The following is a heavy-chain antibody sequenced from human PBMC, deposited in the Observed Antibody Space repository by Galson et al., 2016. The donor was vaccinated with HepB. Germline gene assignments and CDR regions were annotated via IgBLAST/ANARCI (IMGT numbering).Heavy chain of an antibody. D-gene: IGHD1-26*01. V-gene: IGHV3-33*01. J-gene: IGHJ3*02. CDR2: IWYDGSRK. CDR1: GFPFSSYG. Sequence: SLRLSCAASGFPFSSYGIHWVRQAPGKGLDWVAVIWYDGSRKYYVDSVRGRFTISGDNFKNMVYLQMNSLRAEDTAVYYCARDRRSGSYGDDFHIWGQGTTVTVSS. CDR3: ARDRRSGSYGDDFHI.